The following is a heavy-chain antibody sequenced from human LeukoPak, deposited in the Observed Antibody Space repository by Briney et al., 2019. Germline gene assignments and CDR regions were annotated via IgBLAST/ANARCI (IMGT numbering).Heavy chain of an antibody. CDR3: ARGTGSPDY. Sequence: GGSLRLSCAASGFTFSGYWMHWVRQAPGKGLVWVSRINSAGSGTKYADSVKGRLTISRDNAKNTLYLEMNSLSAEDTAVYYCARGTGSPDYWGQGTLVTVSS. V-gene: IGHV3-74*03. CDR1: GFTFSGYW. J-gene: IGHJ4*02. CDR2: INSAGSGT. D-gene: IGHD1-26*01.